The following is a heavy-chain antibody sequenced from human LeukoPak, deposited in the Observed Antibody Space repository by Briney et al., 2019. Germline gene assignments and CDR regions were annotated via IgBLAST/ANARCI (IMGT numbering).Heavy chain of an antibody. J-gene: IGHJ4*02. V-gene: IGHV4-39*01. CDR3: ARRPVVVTFDY. CDR2: IHYSGRT. CDR1: GGSISNSNCY. Sequence: SETLSLTCTVSGGSISNSNCYWGWIRQPPGKGLEWIGSIHYSGRTYYNSSLKSRVTISVDTSKNQFSLRLSSVTAAETAVYYCARRPVVVTFDYWGQGTLVTASS. D-gene: IGHD3-22*01.